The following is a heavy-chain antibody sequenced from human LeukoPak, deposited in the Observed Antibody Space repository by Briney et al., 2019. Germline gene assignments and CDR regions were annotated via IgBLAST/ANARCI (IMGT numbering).Heavy chain of an antibody. CDR3: ARDGYNFFAFDI. CDR2: IKKDGSEK. V-gene: IGHV3-7*01. CDR1: GFTFSSYW. J-gene: IGHJ3*02. D-gene: IGHD5-24*01. Sequence: GGSLRLSCAASGFTFSSYWMSWVRRAPGKGLEWVANIKKDGSEKYYVDSMKGRFTISRDNAKNSLYLQMNSLRAEDTAVYYCARDGYNFFAFDIWGQGTMVTVSS.